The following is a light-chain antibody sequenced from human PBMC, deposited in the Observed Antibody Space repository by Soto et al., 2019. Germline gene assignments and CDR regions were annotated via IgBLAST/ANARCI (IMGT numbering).Light chain of an antibody. J-gene: IGKJ2*01. Sequence: EIVLTQSPATLSLSPGERATLSCGASQSVSSSYLAWYQQKPGLAPRLLLYDASSRATGIPDRFSGSGSGTDFTLTISRLEPDDFAVYYCQQYGSSPYTFGHGTKLEIK. CDR3: QQYGSSPYT. V-gene: IGKV3D-20*01. CDR1: QSVSSSY. CDR2: DAS.